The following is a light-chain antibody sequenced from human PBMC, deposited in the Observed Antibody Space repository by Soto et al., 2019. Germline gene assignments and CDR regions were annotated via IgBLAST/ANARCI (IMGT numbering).Light chain of an antibody. J-gene: IGKJ5*01. CDR1: QDINKN. Sequence: DVQMSQSQSSLSASVGDRVTITCQASQDINKNLIWYQQKPGTAPKLLIYDASDLETGVPSRFSGSGSGTGFTFTISSLQPEDFATYYCQQYESLPLTFGQGTRLEI. CDR3: QQYESLPLT. V-gene: IGKV1-33*01. CDR2: DAS.